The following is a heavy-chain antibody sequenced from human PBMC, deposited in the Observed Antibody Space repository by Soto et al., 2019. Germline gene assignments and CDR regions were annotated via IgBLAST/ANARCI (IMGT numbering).Heavy chain of an antibody. CDR1: GGSISRSRYF. D-gene: IGHD3-10*01. CDR3: ARNHMVRGVMYYGIDV. J-gene: IGHJ6*02. CDR2: IYYSGST. Sequence: PSETLSLTCSVSGGSISRSRYFWGWLRQPQGKGLEAIGSIYYSGSTYYNPSLKSRVTISVDTSKNQFSLKLSSVTAADTAVYYCARNHMVRGVMYYGIDVWCQGIMVT. V-gene: IGHV4-39*01.